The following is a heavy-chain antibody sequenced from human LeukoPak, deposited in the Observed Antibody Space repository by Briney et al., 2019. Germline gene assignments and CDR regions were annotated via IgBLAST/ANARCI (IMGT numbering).Heavy chain of an antibody. CDR3: AVSMVRGVSFDY. CDR1: GYSFPSYW. CDR2: IYPGDSDT. Sequence: GESLKISCKGSGYSFPSYWIGWVRQMPGKGLEWMGIIYPGDSDTRYSPSFQGQVTISADKSLSPAYVQWSSLKASDRPLFYWAVSMVRGVSFDYWGQGTLVTVSS. D-gene: IGHD3-10*01. V-gene: IGHV5-51*01. J-gene: IGHJ4*02.